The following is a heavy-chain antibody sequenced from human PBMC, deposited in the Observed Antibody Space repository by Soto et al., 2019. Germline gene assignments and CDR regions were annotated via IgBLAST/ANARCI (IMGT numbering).Heavy chain of an antibody. Sequence: PSETLSLTCAVSGGSISSGGYYWSWIRQHQGKGLEWIGYIYYGGSTYYNPSLKSRVTISVDTSKNQFSLKLSSVTAADTAVYYCARGVYCSSTSCYRLYWFDPWGQGTLVTVSS. V-gene: IGHV4-31*11. CDR1: GGSISSGGYY. CDR2: IYYGGST. CDR3: ARGVYCSSTSCYRLYWFDP. D-gene: IGHD2-2*01. J-gene: IGHJ5*02.